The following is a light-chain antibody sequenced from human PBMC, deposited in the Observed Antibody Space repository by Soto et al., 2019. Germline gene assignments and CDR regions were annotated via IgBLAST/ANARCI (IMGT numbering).Light chain of an antibody. CDR3: QETFSTPSFT. Sequence: DIQMTQSPSSLSASVGAGVTITCRASQSISNYVNWYQQKPGKAPKLLIYAASRLQSGVPSRFSGTGSRTDFTLTISSLQPEDFATYYCQETFSTPSFTFVGGTQGEI. V-gene: IGKV1-39*01. CDR1: QSISNY. J-gene: IGKJ4*01. CDR2: AAS.